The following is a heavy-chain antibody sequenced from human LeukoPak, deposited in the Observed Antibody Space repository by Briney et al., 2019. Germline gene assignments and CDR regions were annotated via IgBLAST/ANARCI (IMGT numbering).Heavy chain of an antibody. Sequence: GGFLRLSCAASGFTFSGSAMSWVRQAPGKGLEWVSGISIGGDYTYYADSVKGRFTISRDNSKNTLSLQMSNLRAEDTAIYYCAKLHSATITADFDHWGQGTLVTVSS. CDR3: AKLHSATITADFDH. CDR2: ISIGGDYT. V-gene: IGHV3-23*01. D-gene: IGHD1-14*01. J-gene: IGHJ4*02. CDR1: GFTFSGSA.